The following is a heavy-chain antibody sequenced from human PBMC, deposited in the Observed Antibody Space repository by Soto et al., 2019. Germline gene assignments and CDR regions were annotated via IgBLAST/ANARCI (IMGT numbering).Heavy chain of an antibody. J-gene: IGHJ4*02. Sequence: QVHLVQSGAEVKKPGASVKVSCKGSGYTFTSYGITWVRQAPGQGLEWMGWISARNGDTDYAQKLQGSVTVTRDTSTSTAYMELRSLRSDEPAVYYCARGRYGDYWGQGALVTVSS. CDR3: ARGRYGDY. CDR1: GYTFTSYG. D-gene: IGHD1-1*01. V-gene: IGHV1-18*01. CDR2: ISARNGDT.